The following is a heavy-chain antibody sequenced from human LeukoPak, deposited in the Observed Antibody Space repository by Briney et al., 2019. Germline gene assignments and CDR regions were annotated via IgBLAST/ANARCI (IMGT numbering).Heavy chain of an antibody. J-gene: IGHJ4*02. CDR2: IYYSGST. V-gene: IGHV4-39*07. D-gene: IGHD7-27*01. CDR1: GGSNSSSSYY. Sequence: PSETLSLTCTVSGGSNSSSSYYWGWIRQPPGKGLEWIGSIYYSGSTYYNPSLKSRVTISVDTSKNQFSLKLSSVTAADTAVYYCASPSNWGRDYWGQGTLVTVSS. CDR3: ASPSNWGRDY.